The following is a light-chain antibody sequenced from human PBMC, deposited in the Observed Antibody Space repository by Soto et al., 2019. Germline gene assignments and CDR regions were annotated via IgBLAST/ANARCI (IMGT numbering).Light chain of an antibody. CDR3: SSYSSTTTPRV. V-gene: IGLV2-14*01. CDR2: DVT. CDR1: SSDVGGYDY. Sequence: QSALTQPASVSGSPGQSITISCTGASSDVGGYDYVCWYQQHPGKAPKLMIYDVTNRPSGVSNRFSGSKSGNTASLSISGLQAEDEADYYCSSYSSTTTPRVFGGGTKVTVL. J-gene: IGLJ3*02.